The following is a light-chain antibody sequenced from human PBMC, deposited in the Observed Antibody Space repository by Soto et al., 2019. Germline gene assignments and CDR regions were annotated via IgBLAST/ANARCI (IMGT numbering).Light chain of an antibody. CDR3: QQYNSYPVT. J-gene: IGKJ1*01. CDR2: DAS. V-gene: IGKV1-5*01. Sequence: DIQMTQSLSTLSASVGDRVTITCRASQSISDWLAWYQQKPGKAPELLIYDASNLERGVPPRFSGSGSGTEFTLTISSLQPDDFATYYGQQYNSYPVTFGQGTKVDI. CDR1: QSISDW.